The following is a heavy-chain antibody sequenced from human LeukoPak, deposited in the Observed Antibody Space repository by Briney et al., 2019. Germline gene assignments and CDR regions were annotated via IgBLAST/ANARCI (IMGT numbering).Heavy chain of an antibody. CDR1: GYTFTGYY. J-gene: IGHJ4*02. CDR2: INPNSGGT. D-gene: IGHD3-10*01. CDR3: ARGGYYGSGRRIDY. V-gene: IGHV1-2*02. Sequence: ASVKVSCKACGYTFTGYYMHWVRQAPGQGLEWMGWINPNSGGTNYAQKFQGRVTMTRDTSISTAYMELSRLRSDDTAVYYCARGGYYGSGRRIDYWGQGTLVTVSS.